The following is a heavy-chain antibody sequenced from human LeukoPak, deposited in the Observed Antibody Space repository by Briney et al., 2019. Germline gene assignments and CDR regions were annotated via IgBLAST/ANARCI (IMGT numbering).Heavy chain of an antibody. V-gene: IGHV3-23*01. CDR3: AKDPEGFGELSQYGMDV. Sequence: GGSLRLSCAASGFTFNSYSMSWVRQAPWKGLEWVSAISGSGGSTYYADSVKGRFTISRDNSENTLYLQMNSLRAEDTAVYFCAKDPEGFGELSQYGMDVWGQGTTVTVSS. CDR2: ISGSGGST. J-gene: IGHJ6*02. D-gene: IGHD3-10*01. CDR1: GFTFNSYS.